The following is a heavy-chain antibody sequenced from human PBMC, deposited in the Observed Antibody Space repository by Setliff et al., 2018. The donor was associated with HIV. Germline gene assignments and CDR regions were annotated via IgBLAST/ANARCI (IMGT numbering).Heavy chain of an antibody. V-gene: IGHV1-24*01. CDR1: GYTLSELS. Sequence: ASVKVSCKVSGYTLSELSMHWVRQAPGEGLEWMGGFDPEDGETIYAEKFQGRVTMTEDTATETAYMELSSLRSEDTAVYYCAGDRYGSGNNYFDYWGQGTLVTVSS. J-gene: IGHJ4*02. D-gene: IGHD3-10*01. CDR3: AGDRYGSGNNYFDY. CDR2: FDPEDGET.